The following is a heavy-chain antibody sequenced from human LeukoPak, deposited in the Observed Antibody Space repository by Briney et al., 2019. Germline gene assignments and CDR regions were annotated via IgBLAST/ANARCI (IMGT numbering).Heavy chain of an antibody. D-gene: IGHD2-21*01. Sequence: GGSLRLSCAASGFIFSNYEMNWVRQAPGKGLEWVSYISSSGRTIFYADSVKGRFTISRDNAKNSLYLQMNSLRAEDTADYYCARDYSHWGQGTLVTVSS. J-gene: IGHJ4*02. CDR3: ARDYSH. CDR2: ISSSGRTI. CDR1: GFIFSNYE. V-gene: IGHV3-48*03.